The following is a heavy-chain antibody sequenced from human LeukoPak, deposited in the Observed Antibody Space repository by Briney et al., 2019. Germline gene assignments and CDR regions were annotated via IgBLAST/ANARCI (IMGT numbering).Heavy chain of an antibody. CDR2: INHSGST. J-gene: IGHJ4*02. Sequence: SATLSLTCAVYGGSFSGYYWSWIRQPPGKGLEWIGEINHSGSTNYNPSLKSRVTISVDTSKNQFSLKLSSVTAADTAVYYCARGKPFIVVVVAATRQYYFDYWGQGTLVTVSS. V-gene: IGHV4-34*01. CDR1: GGSFSGYY. CDR3: ARGKPFIVVVVAATRQYYFDY. D-gene: IGHD2-15*01.